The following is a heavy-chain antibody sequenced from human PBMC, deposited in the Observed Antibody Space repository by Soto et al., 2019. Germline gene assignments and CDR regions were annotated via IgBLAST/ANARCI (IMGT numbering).Heavy chain of an antibody. CDR1: GYTFTSYG. V-gene: IGHV1-18*01. CDR2: ISAYNGNT. J-gene: IGHJ6*02. Sequence: QVQLVQSGAEVKKPGASVKVSCKASGYTFTSYGISWVRPAPGQGLEWMGWISAYNGNTNYAQKLQGKVTMTTDTDTSTAYVELKSLRSDDTAVYYCARDRGAYGMDVWGQGTTVTVSS. CDR3: ARDRGAYGMDV.